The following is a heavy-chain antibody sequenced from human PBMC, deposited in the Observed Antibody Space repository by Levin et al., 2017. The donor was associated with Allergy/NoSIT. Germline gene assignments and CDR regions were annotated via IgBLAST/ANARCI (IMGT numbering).Heavy chain of an antibody. D-gene: IGHD6-13*01. CDR3: AKESYTSSRVDY. Sequence: GESLKISCAASGFTFGNYAMSWVRQAPGKGLEWVSAVSAGVLITYYADSVKGRFTISRDNSKNTLYLQMNSLRADDTAVYYCAKESYTSSRVDYWGQGTLVTVFS. J-gene: IGHJ4*02. CDR2: VSAGVLIT. CDR1: GFTFGNYA. V-gene: IGHV3-23*01.